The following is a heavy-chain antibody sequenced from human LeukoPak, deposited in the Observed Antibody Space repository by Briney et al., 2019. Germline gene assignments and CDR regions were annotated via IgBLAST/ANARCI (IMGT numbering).Heavy chain of an antibody. CDR2: IGTAGDT. J-gene: IGHJ4*02. CDR3: ASSPAYSSSWYAIDN. CDR1: GSTFTNYD. V-gene: IGHV3-13*01. D-gene: IGHD6-13*01. Sequence: GGSLRLSCAASGSTFTNYDMHWVRQAAGKGLEWVSAIGTAGDTYYPGSVKGRFTISRENAKNSLYLQMNSLSAGDTAVYYCASSPAYSSSWYAIDNWGQGTLVTVSS.